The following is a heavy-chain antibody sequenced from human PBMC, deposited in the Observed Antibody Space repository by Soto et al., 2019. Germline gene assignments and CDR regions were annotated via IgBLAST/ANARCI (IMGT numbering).Heavy chain of an antibody. V-gene: IGHV3-33*01. Sequence: GGSLSLSCAASGFTFSSYGMHWVSQAPGKGLEWVAVIWYDGSNKYYADSVKGRFTISRDNSKNTLYLQMNSLRAEDTAVYYCAGSQLDNWFDPWGQGTLVTVSS. D-gene: IGHD6-13*01. CDR1: GFTFSSYG. J-gene: IGHJ5*02. CDR2: IWYDGSNK. CDR3: AGSQLDNWFDP.